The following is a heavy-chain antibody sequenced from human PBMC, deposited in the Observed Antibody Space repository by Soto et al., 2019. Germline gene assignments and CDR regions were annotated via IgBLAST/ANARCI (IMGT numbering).Heavy chain of an antibody. D-gene: IGHD3-22*01. CDR2: IDPSDSQT. CDR3: ARQIYDSDTGPNFQYYFAS. CDR1: EYPGAGFW. J-gene: IGHJ4*02. Sequence: GESPKVSCKGSEYPGAGFWSTCVRQNTVKGLEWMGRIDPSDSQTYYSPSFRGHVTISATKSITTVCLQWSSLRASDTAMYYCARQIYDSDTGPNFQYYFASRGQGTPVTVSS. V-gene: IGHV5-10-1*01.